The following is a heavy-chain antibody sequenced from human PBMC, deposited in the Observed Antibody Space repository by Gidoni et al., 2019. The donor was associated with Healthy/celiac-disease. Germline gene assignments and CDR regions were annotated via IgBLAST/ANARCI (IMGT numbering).Heavy chain of an antibody. V-gene: IGHV1-69*01. J-gene: IGHJ4*02. CDR1: GGTFSSYA. CDR2: IIPIFGTA. D-gene: IGHD3-3*01. CDR3: ARERPKHGDYDFWSGYFDY. Sequence: SSVKVSCKASGGTFSSYAISWVRQAPGQGLEWMGGIIPIFGTANYAQKFQGRVTITADESTSTAYMELSSLRSEDTAVYYCARERPKHGDYDFWSGYFDYWGQGTLVTVSS.